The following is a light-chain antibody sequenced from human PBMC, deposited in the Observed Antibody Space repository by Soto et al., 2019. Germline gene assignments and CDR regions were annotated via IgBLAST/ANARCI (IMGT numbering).Light chain of an antibody. Sequence: IPMTPSPSSPSSSLGNRVPPIFRASQTIRTYLNWYQQKPGKAPKPLIYDASSLHSGVPSRFSGSGSGTDFTLTISSLQPEDFATYYCQQGYSTPITFGQGTRLEIK. V-gene: IGKV1-39*01. CDR2: DAS. CDR3: QQGYSTPIT. CDR1: QTIRTY. J-gene: IGKJ5*01.